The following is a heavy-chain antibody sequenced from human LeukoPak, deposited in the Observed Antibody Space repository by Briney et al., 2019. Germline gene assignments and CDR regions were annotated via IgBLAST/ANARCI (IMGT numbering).Heavy chain of an antibody. CDR2: IIPILGIA. D-gene: IGHD3-22*01. Sequence: GGSLRLSCAASGFTFSSYAMSWVRQAPGQGLEWMGRIIPILGIANYAQKFQGRVTITADKSTSTAYMELSSLRSEDTAVYYCARVPSEYYDSSGYYFWWGQGTLVTVSS. J-gene: IGHJ4*02. CDR3: ARVPSEYYDSSGYYFW. CDR1: GFTFSSYA. V-gene: IGHV1-69*04.